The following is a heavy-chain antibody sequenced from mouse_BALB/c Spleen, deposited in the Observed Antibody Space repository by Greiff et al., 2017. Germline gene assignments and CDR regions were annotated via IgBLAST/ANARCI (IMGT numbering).Heavy chain of an antibody. J-gene: IGHJ4*01. CDR2: IWGDGST. Sequence: VKLVESGPGLVAPSQSLSITCTVSGFSLTGYGVNWVRQPPGKGLEWLGMIWGDGSTDYNSALKSRLSISKDNSKSQVFLKMNSLQTDDTARYYCARTYYRYDGDYYYAMDYWGQGTSVTVSS. CDR3: ARTYYRYDGDYYYAMDY. V-gene: IGHV2-6-7*01. D-gene: IGHD2-14*01. CDR1: GFSLTGYG.